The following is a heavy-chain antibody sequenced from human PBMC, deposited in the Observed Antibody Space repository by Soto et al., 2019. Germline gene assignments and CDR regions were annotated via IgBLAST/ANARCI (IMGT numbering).Heavy chain of an antibody. CDR1: GYTFTSYG. J-gene: IGHJ5*02. CDR2: IIPMTGTP. V-gene: IGHV1-69*13. Sequence: ASVKVSCKASGYTFTSYGISWVRQAPGQGLEWMGGIIPMTGTPNYAEKFQGRLTLTADASTRTAYLLLSSLKSEDTAVYYCARGPILPGATSWLDPWGQGTVVTVSS. CDR3: ARGPILPGATSWLDP. D-gene: IGHD2-21*01.